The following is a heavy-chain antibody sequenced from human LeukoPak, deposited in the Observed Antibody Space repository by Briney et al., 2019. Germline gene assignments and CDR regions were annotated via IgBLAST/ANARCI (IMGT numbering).Heavy chain of an antibody. J-gene: IGHJ4*02. CDR2: ISSSGSTI. CDR1: GFTFSSYE. Sequence: PGGSLRLSCAASGFTFSSYEMNWVRQAPGKGLEWVSYISSSGSTIYYADSVKGRFTISRENAKTSLYLQMNSLRAEDTAVYYCARDGGYSGYDSLLGYWGQGTLVTVS. V-gene: IGHV3-48*03. CDR3: ARDGGYSGYDSLLGY. D-gene: IGHD5-12*01.